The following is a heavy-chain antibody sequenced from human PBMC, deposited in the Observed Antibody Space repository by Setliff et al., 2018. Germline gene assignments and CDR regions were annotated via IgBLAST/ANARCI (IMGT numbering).Heavy chain of an antibody. D-gene: IGHD6-6*01. Sequence: ASVKVSCKASGYTFTSYAMNWVRQAPGQGLEWMGWINTNTGNPTYAQGFTGRFVFSLDTSVSTAYLQISSLKAEGTAVYYCARPYSSSARWYFDLWGRGTRVTVSS. CDR3: ARPYSSSARWYFDL. J-gene: IGHJ2*01. V-gene: IGHV7-4-1*02. CDR2: INTNTGNP. CDR1: GYTFTSYA.